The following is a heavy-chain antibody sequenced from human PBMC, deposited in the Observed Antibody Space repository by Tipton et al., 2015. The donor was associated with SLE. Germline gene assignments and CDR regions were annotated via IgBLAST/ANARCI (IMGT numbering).Heavy chain of an antibody. CDR2: IYYSGST. CDR1: GGSITSGSYY. J-gene: IGHJ4*02. V-gene: IGHV4-39*07. CDR3: ARGSYYFDY. Sequence: TLSLTCTVSGGSITSGSYYWSWIRQPAGKGLEWIGSIYYSGSTYYNPSLKSRVTISVDTSKNQFSLKLSSVTAADTAVYYCARGSYYFDYWGQGTLVTVSS.